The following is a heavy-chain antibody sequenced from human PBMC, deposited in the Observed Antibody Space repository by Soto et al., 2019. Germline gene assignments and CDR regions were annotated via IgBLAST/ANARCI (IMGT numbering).Heavy chain of an antibody. CDR1: GFTFTTYW. CDR2: IKYDATNT. Sequence: EVHLVESGGGLVQPGGSLRLSCAASGFTFTTYWIHWVRLAPGKGLVWLARIKYDATNTNYADSVKGRFTVSRDNSKNTVYLQMNSLAAEDTGTYYCVRGALWVYYLDHWGQGVPVTVSS. V-gene: IGHV3-74*01. D-gene: IGHD3-16*01. J-gene: IGHJ4*02. CDR3: VRGALWVYYLDH.